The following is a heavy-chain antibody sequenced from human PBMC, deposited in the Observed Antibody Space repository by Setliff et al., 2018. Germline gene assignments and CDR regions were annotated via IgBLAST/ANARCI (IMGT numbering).Heavy chain of an antibody. Sequence: GGSLRLSCAASGFTFSSYWMHWVRQDPGKGLVWVSRVNDDGSSAMYADSVKGRFTMSRDNAKNSLFLQLISLRAEDTAVYYCARGNYDILTGYSPLDCWGQGTLVTVSS. CDR2: VNDDGSSA. CDR3: ARGNYDILTGYSPLDC. D-gene: IGHD3-9*01. J-gene: IGHJ4*02. V-gene: IGHV3-74*03. CDR1: GFTFSSYW.